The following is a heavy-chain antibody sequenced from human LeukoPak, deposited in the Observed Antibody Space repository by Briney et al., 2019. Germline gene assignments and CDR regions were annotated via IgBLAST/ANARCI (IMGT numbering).Heavy chain of an antibody. J-gene: IGHJ6*02. CDR1: GFTFRNYG. Sequence: GRSLRLSCAASGFTFRNYGMHWVRQVPGKGLEWLGVVTYDGSKAFYADSVKGRLTISRDNSKNTLYLQMNTLRVEDRAVYFCAKDQRTMTRRMDVWGQGTAVIVSS. D-gene: IGHD2-2*01. CDR3: AKDQRTMTRRMDV. V-gene: IGHV3-30*18. CDR2: VTYDGSKA.